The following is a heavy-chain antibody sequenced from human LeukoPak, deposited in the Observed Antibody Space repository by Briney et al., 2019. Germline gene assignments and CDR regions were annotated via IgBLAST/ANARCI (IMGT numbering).Heavy chain of an antibody. CDR1: GGSIGTYY. D-gene: IGHD3-22*01. Sequence: SETLSLTCTVSGGSIGTYYWSWIRQPPGKGLELVGYMSYSGSTNYNPSLKSRVTISVDTSKNQFSLRLSSVTAADTAVYYCARGSDSSGYTWFDLWGQGTLVTVSS. CDR3: ARGSDSSGYTWFDL. CDR2: MSYSGST. V-gene: IGHV4-59*01. J-gene: IGHJ5*02.